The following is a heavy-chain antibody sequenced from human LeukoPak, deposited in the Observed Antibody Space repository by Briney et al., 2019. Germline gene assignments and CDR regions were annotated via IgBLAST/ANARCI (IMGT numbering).Heavy chain of an antibody. J-gene: IGHJ4*02. V-gene: IGHV3-23*01. D-gene: IGHD3-22*01. CDR3: AKGDYYGSSGYLDY. CDR1: GFTFSSYA. CDR2: ISGSGGGT. Sequence: PGGSLRLSCAASGFTFSSYAMSWVRQAPGKGLEWVSAISGSGGGTYYADSVKGRFTISRDNSKNTLYLQMNSLRAEDTAVYYCAKGDYYGSSGYLDYWGQGTLVTVSS.